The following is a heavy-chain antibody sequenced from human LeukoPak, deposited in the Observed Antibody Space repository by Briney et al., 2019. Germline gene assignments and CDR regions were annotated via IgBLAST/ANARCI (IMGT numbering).Heavy chain of an antibody. D-gene: IGHD2-15*01. V-gene: IGHV1-24*01. CDR2: FDPEDGET. CDR3: ATATGEACSGGSCYSYYFDY. CDR1: GYTLTELS. J-gene: IGHJ4*02. Sequence: ASVKVSCKVSGYTLTELSMHWVRQAPGKGLEWMGGFDPEDGETIYAQKFQGRVTMTEDTSTDTAYMELSSLRSEDTAVYYCATATGEACSGGSCYSYYFDYWGQGTLVTVSS.